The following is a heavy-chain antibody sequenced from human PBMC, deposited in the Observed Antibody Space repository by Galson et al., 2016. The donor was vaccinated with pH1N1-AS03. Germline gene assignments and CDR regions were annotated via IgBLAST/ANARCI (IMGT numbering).Heavy chain of an antibody. Sequence: SLRLSCAVSGFTFSSYSMNWVRQAPGKGLEWVSSISSSSSYIYYADSVKGRFTVSRDNARNSLYLHISSLRAEDTAVYYCARPNDNYYYYSGMNVWGQGTTVTV. J-gene: IGHJ6*02. CDR1: GFTFSSYS. CDR2: ISSSSSYI. D-gene: IGHD1-1*01. V-gene: IGHV3-21*01. CDR3: ARPNDNYYYYSGMNV.